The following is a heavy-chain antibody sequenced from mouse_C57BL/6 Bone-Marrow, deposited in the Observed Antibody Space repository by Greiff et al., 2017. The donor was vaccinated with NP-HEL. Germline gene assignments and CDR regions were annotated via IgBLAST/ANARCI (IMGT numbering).Heavy chain of an antibody. J-gene: IGHJ4*01. CDR1: GYTFTSYW. CDR2: IDPSDSET. V-gene: IGHV1-52*01. D-gene: IGHD2-12*01. CDR3: ERLRRGTDAMDY. Sequence: QVQLQQPGAELVRPGSSVKLSCKASGYTFTSYWMHWVQQRPIQGLEWIGNIDPSDSETHYNQKFKDKATLTVDKSSSTAYMQLSSLTSEDSAVYYCERLRRGTDAMDYWGQGTSVTVSS.